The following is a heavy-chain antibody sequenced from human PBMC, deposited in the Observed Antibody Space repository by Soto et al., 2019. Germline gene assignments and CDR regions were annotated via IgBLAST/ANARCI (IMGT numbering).Heavy chain of an antibody. Sequence: QVRLQESGPGLVKPSETLSLTCTVSGGSISSGDYYWSLIRQPPGKGLEWIGYIYYSGSTYYNPSLKSRVTISADTSNNQFSLRLTSVTAADTAVYYCVRGSQWFDPWGQGTLVTVSS. CDR3: VRGSQWFDP. CDR1: GGSISSGDYY. CDR2: IYYSGST. V-gene: IGHV4-30-4*01. J-gene: IGHJ5*02.